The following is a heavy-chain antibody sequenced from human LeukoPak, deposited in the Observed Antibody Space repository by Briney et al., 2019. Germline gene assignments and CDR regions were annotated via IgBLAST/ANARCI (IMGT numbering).Heavy chain of an antibody. D-gene: IGHD3-10*01. CDR1: GYTFTSYD. V-gene: IGHV1-8*01. J-gene: IGHJ4*02. CDR3: ARSAHTYYYGSGSYIDY. Sequence: SVKVSCKASGYTFTSYDIHWVRQATAQGRDWMGWMNPNRSNTGYAKKFQGRVNITRNTSISTAYMELSSLRSEDTAVYSCARSAHTYYYGSGSYIDYWGQGTLVTVSS. CDR2: MNPNRSNT.